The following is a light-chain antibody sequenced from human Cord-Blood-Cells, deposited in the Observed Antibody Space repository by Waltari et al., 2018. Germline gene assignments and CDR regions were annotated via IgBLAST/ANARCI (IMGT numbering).Light chain of an antibody. CDR3: SSYTSSSTLV. V-gene: IGLV2-14*01. CDR2: DVS. J-gene: IGLJ3*02. Sequence: QSALPPPASESGSPGPSIPTPCTGTSSDVAGYNYVPWYQQHPGKAPKLMIYDVSNRPSGVSNRFSGSKSGNTASLTISGLQAEDEADYYCSSYTSSSTLVFGGGTKLTVL. CDR1: SSDVAGYNY.